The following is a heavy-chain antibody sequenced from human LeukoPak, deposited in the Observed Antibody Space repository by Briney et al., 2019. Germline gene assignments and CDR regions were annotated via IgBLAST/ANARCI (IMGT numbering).Heavy chain of an antibody. CDR3: ARHLSYYGSGSPYGMDV. CDR1: GYSFTRYW. J-gene: IGHJ6*02. D-gene: IGHD3-10*01. V-gene: IGHV5-51*01. CDR2: IYPGDSDT. Sequence: GESLKISCKGSGYSFTRYWIGWVRQMPGKGLEWMGIIYPGDSDTRYSPSFQGQVTISADKSISTAHLQWSSLKASDTAMYYCARHLSYYGSGSPYGMDVWGQGTTVTVSS.